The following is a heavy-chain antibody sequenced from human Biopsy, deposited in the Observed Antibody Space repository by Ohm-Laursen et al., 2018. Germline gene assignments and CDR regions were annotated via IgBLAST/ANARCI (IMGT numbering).Heavy chain of an antibody. CDR1: GASVKTSGYF. D-gene: IGHD3-9*01. J-gene: IGHJ2*01. Sequence: TLSLTCSVSGASVKTSGYFWAWIRQLPGKGLEWIGYISYNERTHYNPSLTSRLAISFDTSNNRISLQLRSVSVADTAVYYCVREPKTGTAEAWYFDLWGRGSPVTVPS. CDR3: VREPKTGTAEAWYFDL. V-gene: IGHV4-31*03. CDR2: ISYNERT.